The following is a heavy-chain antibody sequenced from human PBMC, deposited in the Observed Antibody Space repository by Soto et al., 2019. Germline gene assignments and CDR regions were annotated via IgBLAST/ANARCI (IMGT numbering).Heavy chain of an antibody. J-gene: IGHJ5*02. CDR2: IKSKTDGGTT. Sequence: GGSLRLSCAASGFTFSNAWMSWVRQAPGKGLEWVGRIKSKTDGGTTDYAAPVKGRFTISRDDSKNTLYLQMNSLKTEDTAVYYCTTDPLQWLIARNWFDPWGQGTLVTVSS. D-gene: IGHD6-19*01. CDR1: GFTFSNAW. CDR3: TTDPLQWLIARNWFDP. V-gene: IGHV3-15*01.